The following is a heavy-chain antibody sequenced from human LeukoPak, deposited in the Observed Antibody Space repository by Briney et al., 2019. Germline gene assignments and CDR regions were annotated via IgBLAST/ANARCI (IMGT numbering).Heavy chain of an antibody. J-gene: IGHJ4*02. CDR3: AREPRIAATGYDY. CDR1: GYTFTGYY. V-gene: IGHV1-2*02. CDR2: INPNSGGT. D-gene: IGHD6-13*01. Sequence: GASVKVSCKASGYTFTGYYMHWVRQAPGQGLEWMGWINPNSGGTNYAQKFQGRVTMTRDTSISTAYMELSRLRSDDTAVYYCAREPRIAATGYDYWGQGTLVTVSS.